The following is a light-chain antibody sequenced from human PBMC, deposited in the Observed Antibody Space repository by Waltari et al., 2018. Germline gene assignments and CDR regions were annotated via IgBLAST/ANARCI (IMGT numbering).Light chain of an antibody. J-gene: IGKJ4*01. CDR1: QSLVHSDGNTY. CDR2: KVF. Sequence: DVVMTQSPLSLPATIGQPASISCRPSQSLVHSDGNTYLKWFHQRPGKFPRSLIYKVFKRESGVPDRFSGSGSGTNFTLQISRVEAEDVGVYFCMQGTYGLTFGGGTKVEIK. CDR3: MQGTYGLT. V-gene: IGKV2-30*02.